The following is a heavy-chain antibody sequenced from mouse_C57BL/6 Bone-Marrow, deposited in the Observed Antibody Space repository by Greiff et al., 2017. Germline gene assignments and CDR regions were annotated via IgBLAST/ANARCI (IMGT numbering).Heavy chain of an antibody. J-gene: IGHJ2*01. CDR2: IDPSDSYT. V-gene: IGHV1-69*01. CDR3: ARRGLTGAYFDY. Sequence: VKLQQPGAELVMPGASVKLSCKASGYTFTSYWMHWVKQRPGQGLEWIGEIDPSDSYTNYNQKFKGKSTLTVDKSSSTAYMQLSSLTSEDSAVYYCARRGLTGAYFDYWGQGTTLTVSS. D-gene: IGHD4-1*01. CDR1: GYTFTSYW.